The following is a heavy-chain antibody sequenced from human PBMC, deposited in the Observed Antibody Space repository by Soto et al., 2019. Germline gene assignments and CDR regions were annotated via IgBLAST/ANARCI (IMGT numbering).Heavy chain of an antibody. D-gene: IGHD5-18*01. J-gene: IGHJ4*02. CDR2: IYSSGST. Sequence: AGGSLRLPCAASGFTCSGYAMTWVRKAPGRGLEWVSFIYSSGSTYYADSVKGRFTISRDNFKNTLYLQMNSLRAEDTAVYYCARGYSYTQPVFDYWGLGTLVTVSS. CDR3: ARGYSYTQPVFDY. CDR1: GFTCSGYA. V-gene: IGHV3-23*05.